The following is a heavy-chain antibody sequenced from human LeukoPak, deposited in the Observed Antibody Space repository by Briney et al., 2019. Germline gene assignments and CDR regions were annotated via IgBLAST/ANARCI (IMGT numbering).Heavy chain of an antibody. CDR2: ISYTSETK. V-gene: IGHV3-9*01. J-gene: IGHJ3*01. D-gene: IGHD2-15*01. Sequence: GGSLRLSCAASGFPFDEYAMHWIRQAPGKGLEWVSGISYTSETKGYVDSVKGRFTISRDNSKNSLYLQMNSLRAEDTALYYCAKDRGGSSQLGDAFDVWGHGTMVTVSS. CDR1: GFPFDEYA. CDR3: AKDRGGSSQLGDAFDV.